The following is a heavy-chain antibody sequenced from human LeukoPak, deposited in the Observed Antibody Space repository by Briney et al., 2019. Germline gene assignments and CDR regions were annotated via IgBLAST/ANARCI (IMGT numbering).Heavy chain of an antibody. V-gene: IGHV3-21*01. J-gene: IGHJ4*02. Sequence: GGSLRLSCAASGFTFSSYSMNWVRQAPGKGLEWVSSISSSSSYIYYADSVKGRFTISRDNAKNSLYLQMNSLRAEDTAVYYCTTSLPHVVDVTTSDGGNWGQGTLVTVSS. CDR1: GFTFSSYS. CDR3: TTSLPHVVDVTTSDGGN. CDR2: ISSSSSYI. D-gene: IGHD2-21*02.